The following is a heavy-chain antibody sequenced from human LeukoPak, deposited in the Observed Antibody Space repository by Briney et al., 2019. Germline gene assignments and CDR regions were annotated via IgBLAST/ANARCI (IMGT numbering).Heavy chain of an antibody. D-gene: IGHD3-16*01. V-gene: IGHV3-7*04. J-gene: IGHJ3*02. CDR1: GFTFSSYW. CDR2: IKQDGSEK. Sequence: GGSLRLSCAASGFTFSSYWMSWVRQAPGKGLEWVANIKQDGSEKYYVDSVKGRFTISRDNAKNSLYLQMNSLRAEDTAVYYCARVIMITFGGTSGGFDIWGQGTMVTVSS. CDR3: ARVIMITFGGTSGGFDI.